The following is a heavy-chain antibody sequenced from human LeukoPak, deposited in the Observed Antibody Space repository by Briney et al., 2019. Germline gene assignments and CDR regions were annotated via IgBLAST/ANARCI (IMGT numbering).Heavy chain of an antibody. V-gene: IGHV1-8*01. J-gene: IGHJ4*02. Sequence: ASVKVSCKASGYTFTSYDINWVRQATGQGLEWMGWMNPNSGNTGYAQKFQGRVTMTRNTSISTAYMELSSLRSEDTAVYYCARGRSSGSYSPRENDYWGQGTLVTVSS. CDR2: MNPNSGNT. CDR3: ARGRSSGSYSPRENDY. D-gene: IGHD1-26*01. CDR1: GYTFTSYD.